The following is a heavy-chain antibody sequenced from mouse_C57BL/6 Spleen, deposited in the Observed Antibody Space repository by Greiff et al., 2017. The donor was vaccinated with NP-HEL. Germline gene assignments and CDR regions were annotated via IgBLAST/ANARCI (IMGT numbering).Heavy chain of an antibody. CDR1: GYTFTSYW. V-gene: IGHV1-72*01. D-gene: IGHD2-3*01. J-gene: IGHJ1*03. Sequence: VKLMESGAELVKPGASVKLSCKASGYTFTSYWMHWVKQRPGRGLEWIGRIDPNSGGTKYNEKFKSKATLTVDKPSSTAYMQLSSLTSEDSAVYYCARWAWDGYYGYFDVWGTGTTVTVSS. CDR3: ARWAWDGYYGYFDV. CDR2: IDPNSGGT.